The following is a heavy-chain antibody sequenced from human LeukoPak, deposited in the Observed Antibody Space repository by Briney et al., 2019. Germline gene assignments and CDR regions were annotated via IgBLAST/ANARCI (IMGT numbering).Heavy chain of an antibody. D-gene: IGHD2/OR15-2a*01. Sequence: GASVKVSCKASGYTFTSYAMHWMRQALGQRFEWMGWINAGNGDTKYSEKFLGRVIITRDTSATTAYMEMNSLGSEDTAVYYCARGSISDWPFLSWGQGTLVTVSS. CDR3: ARGSISDWPFLS. J-gene: IGHJ4*02. V-gene: IGHV1-3*01. CDR2: INAGNGDT. CDR1: GYTFTSYA.